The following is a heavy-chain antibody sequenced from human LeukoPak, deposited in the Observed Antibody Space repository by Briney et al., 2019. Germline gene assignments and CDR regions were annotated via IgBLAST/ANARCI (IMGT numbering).Heavy chain of an antibody. J-gene: IGHJ3*02. CDR3: ATATNENAFDI. CDR1: GFTFSSYT. Sequence: PGGSLRLSCAASGFTFSSYTMNWVRQAPGKGLEWVSSITSSSIYIYYTDSVKGRFTISRDNSKNTLYLQMNSLRAEDTAVYYCATATNENAFDIWGQGTMVTVSS. CDR2: ITSSSIYI. V-gene: IGHV3-21*01. D-gene: IGHD1-1*01.